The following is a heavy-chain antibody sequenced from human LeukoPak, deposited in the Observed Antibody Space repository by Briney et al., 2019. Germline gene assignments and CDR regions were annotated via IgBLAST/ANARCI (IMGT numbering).Heavy chain of an antibody. CDR3: AKGNWGDY. J-gene: IGHJ4*02. CDR1: GFTLSSYE. Sequence: GGSLRLSCAASGFTLSSYEMNWVRQAPGKGPEWVSYISSSGRTIYYADSVKGRFTISRDNSKNTLYLQMNSLRAEDTAVYYCAKGNWGDYWGQGTLVTVSS. CDR2: ISSSGRTI. V-gene: IGHV3-48*03. D-gene: IGHD7-27*01.